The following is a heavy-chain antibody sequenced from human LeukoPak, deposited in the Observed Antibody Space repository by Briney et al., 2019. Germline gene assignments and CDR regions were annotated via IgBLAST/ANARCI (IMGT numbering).Heavy chain of an antibody. CDR2: IYYNGRA. D-gene: IGHD3-22*01. CDR3: SRRSSESFDF. V-gene: IGHV4-59*08. CDR1: GGSISSYY. Sequence: SETLSLTCTDSGGSISSYYWAWIRQPPGKGLEWIGYIYYNGRATYNPSPKSRVTISVDTSKNQFSLKLSSVTAADTAAYYCSRRSSESFDFWGQGTLVTVSS. J-gene: IGHJ4*02.